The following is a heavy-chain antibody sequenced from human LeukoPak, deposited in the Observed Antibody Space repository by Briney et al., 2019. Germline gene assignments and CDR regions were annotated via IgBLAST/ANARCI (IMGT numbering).Heavy chain of an antibody. CDR1: GFTFSSSW. CDR3: ARGMRVRGVVYYYYYMDV. CDR2: IKQDGSEK. J-gene: IGHJ6*03. V-gene: IGHV3-7*01. Sequence: GGSLRLSCAASGFTFSSSWLTWVRQAPGKGLEWVANIKQDGSEKYYVDSVKGRFTISRDNAKNSLYLQMNSLRAEDTAVYYCARGMRVRGVVYYYYYMDVWGKGTTVTIS. D-gene: IGHD3-10*01.